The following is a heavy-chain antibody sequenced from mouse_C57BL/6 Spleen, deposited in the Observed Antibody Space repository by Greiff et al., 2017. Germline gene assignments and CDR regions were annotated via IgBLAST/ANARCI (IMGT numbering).Heavy chain of an antibody. V-gene: IGHV1-55*01. D-gene: IGHD1-1*01. CDR1: GYTFTSYW. J-gene: IGHJ3*01. CDR3: ARGGDYYGSSSAWFAY. CDR2: IYPGSGST. Sequence: VQLQQPGAELVKPGASVKMSCKASGYTFTSYWITWVKQRPGQGLEWIGDIYPGSGSTNYNEKLKIKATLTVDTSSSTAYRQLSSLTSEESAVYYCARGGDYYGSSSAWFAYWGQGTLVTVSA.